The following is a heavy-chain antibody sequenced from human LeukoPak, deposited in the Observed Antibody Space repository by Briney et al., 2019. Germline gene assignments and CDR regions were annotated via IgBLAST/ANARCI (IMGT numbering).Heavy chain of an antibody. CDR2: IYPDDSDT. CDR1: GYSFTSYW. Sequence: GESLKISGKGSGYSFTSYWIGWVRQMPGKGLEWMGIIYPDDSDTRYSPSFQGQVTISADKSISTAYLQWSSLKASDTAMYYCARHPDCTRTSCYVDYYGMDVWGQGTTVTVSS. D-gene: IGHD2-2*01. V-gene: IGHV5-51*01. CDR3: ARHPDCTRTSCYVDYYGMDV. J-gene: IGHJ6*02.